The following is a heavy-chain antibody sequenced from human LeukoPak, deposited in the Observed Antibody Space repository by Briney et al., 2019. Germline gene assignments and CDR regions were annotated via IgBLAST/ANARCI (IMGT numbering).Heavy chain of an antibody. J-gene: IGHJ5*02. Sequence: SETLSLTCAVYGGSFSGYYWSWLRQPPGKGLEWIGEINHSGGTNYNPSLKSRGTISVDTSKNQISLKLSSVTAADTAAYYCARGTFAGYSSGGWFDPWGQGTLVTVSS. CDR2: INHSGGT. D-gene: IGHD6-19*01. CDR3: ARGTFAGYSSGGWFDP. CDR1: GGSFSGYY. V-gene: IGHV4-34*01.